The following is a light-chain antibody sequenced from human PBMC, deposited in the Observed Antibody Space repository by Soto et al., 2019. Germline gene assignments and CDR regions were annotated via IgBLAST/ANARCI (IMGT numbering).Light chain of an antibody. CDR2: AIS. CDR1: QSVTGNY. V-gene: IGKV3D-20*02. J-gene: IGKJ1*01. Sequence: EIVLTQSPGTLSLSPGESAALSCRASQSVTGNYLVWYRQKPGQAPRLLMYAISSRAAVIPDRFSGSGSGTDFTLTITRLEPEDSAVYYCQQRSISPWTFGQGTRVEV. CDR3: QQRSISPWT.